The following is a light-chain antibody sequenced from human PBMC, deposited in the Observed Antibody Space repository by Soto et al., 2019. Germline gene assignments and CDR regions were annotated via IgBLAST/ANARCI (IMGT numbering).Light chain of an antibody. CDR1: SSDVGGYDY. J-gene: IGLJ1*01. CDR3: SSYTSSSTHV. CDR2: DVN. V-gene: IGLV2-14*03. Sequence: QSVLTRPASVSGSPGQSIAISCTGTSSDVGGYDYVSWYQQLPGKAPKLMIYDVNNRPSGVSNRFSGSKSGNTASLTISGLQAEDEADYYCSSYTSSSTHVFGTGTKVTV.